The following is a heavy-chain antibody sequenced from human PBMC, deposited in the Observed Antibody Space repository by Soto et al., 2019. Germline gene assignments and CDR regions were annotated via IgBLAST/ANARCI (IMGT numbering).Heavy chain of an antibody. CDR3: ARTYYDFWSGYLTEYYFDY. Sequence: SETLSLTCTVSGGSISSGGYYWSWIRQHPGKGLEWIGYIYYSGSTYYNPSLKSRVTISVDTSKNQFSLKLSSVTAADTAVYYCARTYYDFWSGYLTEYYFDYWGQGTLVTVSS. J-gene: IGHJ4*02. D-gene: IGHD3-3*01. V-gene: IGHV4-31*03. CDR1: GGSISSGGYY. CDR2: IYYSGST.